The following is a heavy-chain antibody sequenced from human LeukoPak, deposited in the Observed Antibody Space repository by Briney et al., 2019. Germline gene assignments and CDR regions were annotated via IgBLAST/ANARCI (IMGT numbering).Heavy chain of an antibody. D-gene: IGHD2-15*01. CDR3: ARDYCSGGSCYGGHDY. CDR1: GFSFDDYG. Sequence: GGSLRLSCAASGFSFDDYGMSWVRQAPGKGLEWASGISWNGGSTGYADSVTGRFTISRDNAKNSLYLQMNSLRAEDTAFYYCARDYCSGGSCYGGHDYWGQGTLVTVSS. CDR2: ISWNGGST. V-gene: IGHV3-20*04. J-gene: IGHJ4*02.